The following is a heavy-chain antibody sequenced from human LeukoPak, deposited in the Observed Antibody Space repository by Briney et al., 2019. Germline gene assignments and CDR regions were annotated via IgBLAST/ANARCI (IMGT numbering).Heavy chain of an antibody. CDR2: INPNSGGT. Sequence: GASVKVSCKASGYTFTGSYMRWVRQAPGQGLEWMGWINPNSGGTNYAQKFQGRVTMTRDTSISTAYMELSRLRSDDTAVYYCARDPGVSNDYFDYWGQGTLVTVSS. D-gene: IGHD5-12*01. CDR1: GYTFTGSY. CDR3: ARDPGVSNDYFDY. V-gene: IGHV1-2*02. J-gene: IGHJ4*02.